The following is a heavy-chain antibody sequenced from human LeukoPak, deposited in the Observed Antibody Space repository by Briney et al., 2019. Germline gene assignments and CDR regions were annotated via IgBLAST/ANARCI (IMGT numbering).Heavy chain of an antibody. Sequence: GGSLRLSGAASGFTFISFGMHWVGQAPGKGLGGVDFIRYDGSNKYYADSVKGRFTISRDNSKNTLYLQMNSLRAEDTAVYYCAKGNYYDSSVYYFDYWGQGTLVTVSS. CDR1: GFTFISFG. J-gene: IGHJ4*02. CDR2: IRYDGSNK. CDR3: AKGNYYDSSVYYFDY. V-gene: IGHV3-30*02. D-gene: IGHD3-22*01.